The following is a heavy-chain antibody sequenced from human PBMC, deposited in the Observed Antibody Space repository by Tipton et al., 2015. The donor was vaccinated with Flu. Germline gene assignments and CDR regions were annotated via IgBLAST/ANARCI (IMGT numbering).Heavy chain of an antibody. CDR1: GASITSGNNY. Sequence: TLSLTCTVSGASITSGNNYWSWIRQPAGKGLEWIGRFYTSGGTKYNPSLKSRVSISVDTSKNQFSLRLNSVTAADTAIYYCARRPYMSSSDLYAFDIWGQGTMVTVSS. CDR2: FYTSGGT. V-gene: IGHV4-61*02. D-gene: IGHD6-6*01. CDR3: ARRPYMSSSDLYAFDI. J-gene: IGHJ3*02.